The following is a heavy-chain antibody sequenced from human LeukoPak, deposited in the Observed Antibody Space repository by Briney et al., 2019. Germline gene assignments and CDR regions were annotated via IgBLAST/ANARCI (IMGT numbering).Heavy chain of an antibody. D-gene: IGHD2-15*01. J-gene: IGHJ5*02. V-gene: IGHV1-3*01. CDR3: ARAVVAATLEDYNWFDP. CDR1: GYTLTSYA. CDR2: INAGNGNT. Sequence: ASVKVSCKASGYTLTSYAMHWVRQAPGQRLEWMGWINAGNGNTKYSQKFQGRVTITRDTSASTAYMELSSLRSEDTAVYYCARAVVAATLEDYNWFDPWGQGTLVTVSS.